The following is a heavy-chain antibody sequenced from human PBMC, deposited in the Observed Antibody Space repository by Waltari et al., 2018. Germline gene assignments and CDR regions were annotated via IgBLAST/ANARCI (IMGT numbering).Heavy chain of an antibody. Sequence: EAQVAESGGGIIEPGGCLILSCAASGSRFSMFWMHWVRQAPGKGLVWVSLANGDGSSTSYADSVKGRLTMSRDNAKSTVDLQMNSLRAEHTAVYYCARISRLRNGYCDLWGRGTLVTVAS. J-gene: IGHJ2*01. CDR1: GSRFSMFW. V-gene: IGHV3-74*01. CDR3: ARISRLRNGYCDL. D-gene: IGHD1-1*01. CDR2: ANGDGSST.